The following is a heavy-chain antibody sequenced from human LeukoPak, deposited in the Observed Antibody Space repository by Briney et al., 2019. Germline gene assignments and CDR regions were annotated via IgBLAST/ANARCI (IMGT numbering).Heavy chain of an antibody. CDR2: ISSSSSYI. D-gene: IGHD1-1*01. CDR3: ARARRWNAAVEGWWFDP. CDR1: GFTFSSYS. J-gene: IGHJ5*02. Sequence: GGSLRLSCAASGFTFSSYSMNWVRQAPGKGLEWVSSISSSSSYIYYADSVKGRFTISRDNAKNSLYLQMNSLRAEDTAVYYCARARRWNAAVEGWWFDPWGQGTLVTVSS. V-gene: IGHV3-21*01.